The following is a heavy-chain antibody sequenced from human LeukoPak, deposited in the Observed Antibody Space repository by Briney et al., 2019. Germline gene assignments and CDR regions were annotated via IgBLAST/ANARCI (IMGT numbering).Heavy chain of an antibody. J-gene: IGHJ4*02. CDR2: ISWNSGSI. CDR1: GFTFDDYA. V-gene: IGHV3-9*01. D-gene: IGHD4-23*01. CDR3: ARGGGEETTGVTPYSFTY. Sequence: PGGSLRLSCAASGFTFDDYAMHWVRQAPGKGLEWVSGISWNSGSIGYADSVKGRFTISRDNAKNSLYLQMNSLRAEDTAVYYCARGGGEETTGVTPYSFTYGGQGPLVPVPS.